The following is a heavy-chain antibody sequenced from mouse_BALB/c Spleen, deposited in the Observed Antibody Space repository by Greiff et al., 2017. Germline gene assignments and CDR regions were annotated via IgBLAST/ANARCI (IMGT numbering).Heavy chain of an antibody. V-gene: IGHV5-17*02. CDR2: ISSGSSTI. CDR3: AREGGNYSFDY. CDR1: GFTFSSFG. Sequence: EVKLMESGGGLVQPGGSRKLSCAASGFTFSSFGMHWVRQAPEKGLEWVAYISSGSSTIYYADTVKGRFTISRDNPKNTLFLQMTSLRSEDTAMYYCAREGGNYSFDYWGQGTTLTVSS. D-gene: IGHD2-1*01. J-gene: IGHJ2*01.